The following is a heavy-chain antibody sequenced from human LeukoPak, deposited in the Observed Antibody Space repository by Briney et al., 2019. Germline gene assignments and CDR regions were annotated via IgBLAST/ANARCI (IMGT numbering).Heavy chain of an antibody. CDR2: IHSGTSET. J-gene: IGHJ5*02. CDR1: GYSFTNYW. D-gene: IGHD3-22*01. V-gene: IGHV5-51*01. Sequence: NPGASLQISCKGSGYSFTNYWIAWVRPLPGKGLEWMGVIHSGTSETRYRPSFQGQVTILVDKSISTAFLQWSSLQASDSAMYYCARHLNYHDSTGYYYADSWGQGTLVTVSS. CDR3: ARHLNYHDSTGYYYADS.